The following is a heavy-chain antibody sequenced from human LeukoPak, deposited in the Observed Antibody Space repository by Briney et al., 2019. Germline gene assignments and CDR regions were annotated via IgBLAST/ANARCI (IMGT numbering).Heavy chain of an antibody. J-gene: IGHJ4*02. CDR1: GFSFSDHY. D-gene: IGHD1-14*01. CDR2: IRNKANSYTT. V-gene: IGHV3-72*01. Sequence: GGSLRLSCVTSGFSFSDHYMDWVRQAPRKGLEWVGRIRNKANSYTTEYAASVKGRFTVSRDDLKNSLYLQMNSLGTEDTAMYYCAKPQGGDPRAFDYWGQGILVTVSS. CDR3: AKPQGGDPRAFDY.